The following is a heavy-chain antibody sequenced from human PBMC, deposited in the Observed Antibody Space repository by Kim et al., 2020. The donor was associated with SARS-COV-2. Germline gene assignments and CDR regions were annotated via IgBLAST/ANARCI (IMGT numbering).Heavy chain of an antibody. Sequence: GGSLRLSCAASGFTFSSYAMHWVRQAPGKGLEWVAVISYDGSNKYYADSVKGRFTISRDNSKNTLYLQMNSLRAEDTAVYYCASLSGRVRGVVNWFDPWGQGTLVTVSS. J-gene: IGHJ5*02. CDR3: ASLSGRVRGVVNWFDP. CDR1: GFTFSSYA. CDR2: ISYDGSNK. V-gene: IGHV3-30*04. D-gene: IGHD3-10*01.